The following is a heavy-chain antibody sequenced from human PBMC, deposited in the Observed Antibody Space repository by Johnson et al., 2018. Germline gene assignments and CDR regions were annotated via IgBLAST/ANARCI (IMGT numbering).Heavy chain of an antibody. CDR1: GNTLTSYD. Sequence: QVQLVQSGAEVKKPGASVTVSCKASGNTLTSYDINWVRQATGQGLEWMGWMNPKRGNTAYAQKLQGRVTMTRNTSTSTSYMGLSSLRSEDTAVYDCAGGTNYYHYDYVDVGGKGTTVTVSS. CDR2: MNPKRGNT. V-gene: IGHV1-8*01. D-gene: IGHD1-14*01. CDR3: AGGTNYYHYDYVDV. J-gene: IGHJ6*03.